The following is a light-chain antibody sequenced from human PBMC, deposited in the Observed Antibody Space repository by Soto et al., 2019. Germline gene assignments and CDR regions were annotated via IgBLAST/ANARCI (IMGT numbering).Light chain of an antibody. Sequence: EIQMTQSPSSLSASIGDRVTITCRARQGISNYLAWYQQRPGKVPKLLIYAASTLQSGVPSRCSGSGSGTDFTLTISSLLPEDVATYYCQNLDNASFTFGHGTKVDIK. V-gene: IGKV1-27*01. CDR2: AAS. CDR1: QGISNY. J-gene: IGKJ3*01. CDR3: QNLDNASFT.